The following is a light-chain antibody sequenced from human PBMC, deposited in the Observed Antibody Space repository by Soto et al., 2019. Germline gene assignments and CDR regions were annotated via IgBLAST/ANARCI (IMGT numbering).Light chain of an antibody. J-gene: IGKJ1*01. V-gene: IGKV1-39*01. CDR3: QESSSSLWGT. Sequence: DIQMTQSPSSLSASVGDRVTITCRTSQNINNYLNWYQQKPGKAPELLIYGASTLQSGVPSRFSGSGYGTDFTLTISSLHPEDLATYYCQESSSSLWGTCGHVTKVDIK. CDR1: QNINNY. CDR2: GAS.